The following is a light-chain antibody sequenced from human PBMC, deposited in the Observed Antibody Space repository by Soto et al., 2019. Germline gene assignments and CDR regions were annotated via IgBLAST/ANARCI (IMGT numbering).Light chain of an antibody. CDR1: QGISSW. V-gene: IGKV1-5*03. J-gene: IGKJ1*01. Sequence: IRMTQSPSSLSASTGDRVTITCRASQGISSWLAWYQQKPGKAPKLLIYKASTLKSGVPSRFSGSGSGTEFTLTISSLQPDDFATYYCQHYNSYSEAVGQGTKVDIK. CDR2: KAS. CDR3: QHYNSYSEA.